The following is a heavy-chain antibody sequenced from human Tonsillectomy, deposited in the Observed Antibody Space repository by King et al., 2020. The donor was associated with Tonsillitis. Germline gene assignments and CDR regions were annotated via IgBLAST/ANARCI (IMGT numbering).Heavy chain of an antibody. CDR2: IWYDGSNK. J-gene: IGHJ3*02. Sequence: VQLVESGGGVVQPGRSLRLSCAASGFTFSSYGMHWVRQAPGKGLEWVAVIWYDGSNKYYADSVKGRFTISRDNSKNTLYLQMNSLRAEDTAVYYCARVGGRGGYVAFDIWGQGTMVTVSS. CDR1: GFTFSSYG. CDR3: ARVGGRGGYVAFDI. V-gene: IGHV3-33*01. D-gene: IGHD5-12*01.